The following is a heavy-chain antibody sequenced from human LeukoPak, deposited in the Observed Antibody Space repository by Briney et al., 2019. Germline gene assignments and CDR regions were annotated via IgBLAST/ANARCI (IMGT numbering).Heavy chain of an antibody. CDR1: GFTFTSSA. D-gene: IGHD3-22*01. CDR2: IVVGSGNT. J-gene: IGHJ4*02. V-gene: IGHV1-58*02. CDR3: AAAAANYYDSSGYYLDY. Sequence: SVKVSCKSSGFTFTSSAMQWVRQARGQRLEWIGWIVVGSGNTNYAQKFQERVTITRDMSTSTAYMELSSLRSEDTSVYYCAAAAANYYDSSGYYLDYWGQGTLVTVSS.